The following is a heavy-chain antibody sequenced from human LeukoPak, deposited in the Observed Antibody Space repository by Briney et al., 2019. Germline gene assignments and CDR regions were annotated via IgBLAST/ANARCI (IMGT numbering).Heavy chain of an antibody. CDR1: GYTFTGYY. Sequence: ASVKVSCKASGYTFTGYYMHWVRQAPGQGLEWMGWINPNSGGTNYAQKFQGRVTMTRDTSISTAYMELSSLRSEDTAVYCCATRSTSGPTFDYWGQGTLVTVSS. V-gene: IGHV1-2*02. D-gene: IGHD2-2*01. J-gene: IGHJ4*02. CDR3: ATRSTSGPTFDY. CDR2: INPNSGGT.